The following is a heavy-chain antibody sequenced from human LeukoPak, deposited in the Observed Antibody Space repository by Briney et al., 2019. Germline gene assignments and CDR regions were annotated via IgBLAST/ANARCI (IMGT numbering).Heavy chain of an antibody. CDR1: GFTVSSNY. Sequence: PGGSLRLSCAASGFTVSSNYMSWVRQAPGKGLEWVSVIYSGGSTYYADSVKGRFTISRDNSKNTLYLQMNSLRAEGTAVYYCARDESRGYYYYMDVWGEGTTVTVSS. D-gene: IGHD3-10*01. CDR3: ARDESRGYYYYMDV. V-gene: IGHV3-53*01. J-gene: IGHJ6*03. CDR2: IYSGGST.